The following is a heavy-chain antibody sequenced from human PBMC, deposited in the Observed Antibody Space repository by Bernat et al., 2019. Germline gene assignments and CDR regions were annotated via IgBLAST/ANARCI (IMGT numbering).Heavy chain of an antibody. CDR2: ISSSSSYT. J-gene: IGHJ6*03. Sequence: QVQLVEPGGGLAKPGGSLRLSCAASGFTFSDYYMSWIRQAPGKGLDWVSYISSSSSYTNYADSVKGRFTICRANAKNSLYLQMNSLSAEDTAVYYCAGGTSTSAPYMDVWGKGTTVTVSS. CDR3: AGGTSTSAPYMDV. CDR1: GFTFSDYY. V-gene: IGHV3-11*05.